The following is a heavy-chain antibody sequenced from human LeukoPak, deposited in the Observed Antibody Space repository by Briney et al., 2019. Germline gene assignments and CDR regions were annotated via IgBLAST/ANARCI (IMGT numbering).Heavy chain of an antibody. D-gene: IGHD5-18*01. J-gene: IGHJ4*02. Sequence: SETPSLTCTVSGGSISSHYWSWIRQPPGKGLEWIGYISYSGSTNYNPSLKRRVTISIDTSKNQFSLKLSSVTAADTAVYYCARRDTSTGIDFWGRGTLVTVSS. CDR1: GGSISSHY. CDR2: ISYSGST. V-gene: IGHV4-59*11. CDR3: ARRDTSTGIDF.